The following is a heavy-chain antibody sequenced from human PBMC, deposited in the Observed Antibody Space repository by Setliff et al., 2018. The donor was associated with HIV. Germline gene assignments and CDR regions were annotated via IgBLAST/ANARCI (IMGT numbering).Heavy chain of an antibody. D-gene: IGHD3-10*01. Sequence: TLSLTCTVSGGSISSYYWSWIRQPPGKGLEWIGYIYYSGSTNYNPSLKSRVTTSVDTSRSQFSLKLSSVTAADTAVYYCARGRDKYGPIDYWGQGTLVTVSS. CDR3: ARGRDKYGPIDY. CDR2: IYYSGST. J-gene: IGHJ4*02. V-gene: IGHV4-59*01. CDR1: GGSISSYY.